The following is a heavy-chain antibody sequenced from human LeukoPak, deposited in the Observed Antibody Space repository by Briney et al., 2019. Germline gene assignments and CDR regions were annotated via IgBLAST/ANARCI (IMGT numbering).Heavy chain of an antibody. CDR2: IYHSGST. CDR3: AREGPYYYYYYMDV. V-gene: IGHV4-4*02. J-gene: IGHJ6*03. Sequence: PSETLSLTCAVSGGSISSSNWWSWVRQPPGKGLEWIGEIYHSGSTNYNPSLKSRVTISVDKSKNQFSLKLSSVTAADTAVYYCAREGPYYYYYYMDVWGKGTTVTISS. CDR1: GGSISSSNW.